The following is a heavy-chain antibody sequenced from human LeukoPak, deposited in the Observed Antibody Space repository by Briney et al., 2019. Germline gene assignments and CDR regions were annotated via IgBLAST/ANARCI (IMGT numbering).Heavy chain of an antibody. CDR2: ISSSGSTI. Sequence: GGSLRLSCAASGFTFSSYEMNWVRQAPGKGLEWVSYISSSGSTIDYADSVKGRFTISRDNAKNSLYLQMNSLRAEDTAVYYCARAGLLWFGSKNPPGGYWGQGTLVTVSS. D-gene: IGHD3-10*01. V-gene: IGHV3-48*03. J-gene: IGHJ4*02. CDR3: ARAGLLWFGSKNPPGGY. CDR1: GFTFSSYE.